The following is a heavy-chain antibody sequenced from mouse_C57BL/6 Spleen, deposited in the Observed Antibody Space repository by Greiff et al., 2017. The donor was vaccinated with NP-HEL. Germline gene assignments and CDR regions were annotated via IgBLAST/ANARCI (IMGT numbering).Heavy chain of an antibody. CDR3: ARQDYESYAMDY. Sequence: EVQLQQSGPVLVKPGASVKMSCKASGYTFTDYYMNWVKQSHGKSLEWIGVINPYNGGTSYNQKFKGKATLTVDKSSSTAYMELNSLTSEDSAVYYCARQDYESYAMDYWGQGTSVTVSS. V-gene: IGHV1-19*01. J-gene: IGHJ4*01. CDR1: GYTFTDYY. CDR2: INPYNGGT. D-gene: IGHD2-4*01.